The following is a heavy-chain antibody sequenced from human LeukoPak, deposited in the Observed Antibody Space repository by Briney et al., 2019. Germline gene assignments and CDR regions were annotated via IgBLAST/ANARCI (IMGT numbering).Heavy chain of an antibody. Sequence: RASVRVSCKSSGYKFTAYYTHWIRQAPGQGLEWMGWVNPDSGDTKYTQKYQGRLTLTRDTSVTTVYMELSSLTSDDTAVYYCARVWDASGWSNWFDPWGQGTLVTVSS. CDR1: GYKFTAYY. J-gene: IGHJ5*02. D-gene: IGHD6-19*01. V-gene: IGHV1-2*02. CDR2: VNPDSGDT. CDR3: ARVWDASGWSNWFDP.